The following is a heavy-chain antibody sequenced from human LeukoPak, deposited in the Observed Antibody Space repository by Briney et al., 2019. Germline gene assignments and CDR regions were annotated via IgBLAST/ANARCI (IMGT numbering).Heavy chain of an antibody. CDR2: IYHSGST. D-gene: IGHD6-19*01. V-gene: IGHV4-38-2*01. CDR3: ARVYSTGWRFFDY. CDR1: NYSISSGYY. J-gene: IGHJ4*02. Sequence: NTSETLSLTCAVSNYSISSGYYWGWIRQPPGKGLEWIGSIYHSGSTYYNPSLKSRVTLSVDTSKNQFSLKLCSVTAADTAVYYCARVYSTGWRFFDYWGQGTLVTVSS.